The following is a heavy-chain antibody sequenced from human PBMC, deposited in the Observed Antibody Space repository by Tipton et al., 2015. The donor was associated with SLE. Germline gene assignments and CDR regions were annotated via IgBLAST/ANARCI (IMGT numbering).Heavy chain of an antibody. CDR1: GGSISRSTYY. CDR2: INHSGST. J-gene: IGHJ2*01. D-gene: IGHD6-13*01. V-gene: IGHV4-39*07. Sequence: TLSLTCTVSGGSISRSTYYWSWIRQPPGKGLEWIGEINHSGSTNYNPSLKSRVTISVDKSKNQFSLKLSSVTAADTAVYYCAREDSIAAAGTRYFDLWGRGTLVTVSS. CDR3: AREDSIAAAGTRYFDL.